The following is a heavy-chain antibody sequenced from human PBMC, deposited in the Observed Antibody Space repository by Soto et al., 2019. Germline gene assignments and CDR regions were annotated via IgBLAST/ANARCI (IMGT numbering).Heavy chain of an antibody. CDR1: GVSFSGYY. D-gene: IGHD1-26*01. V-gene: IGHV4-34*01. CDR2: INHSGST. CDR3: ARTGSGSLDAFDI. Sequence: SETLSLTCAVYGVSFSGYYWSWIRQPPGKGLEWIGEINHSGSTNYNPSLKSRVTISVDTSKNQFSLKLSSVTAADTAVYYCARTGSGSLDAFDIWGQGTMVTVSS. J-gene: IGHJ3*02.